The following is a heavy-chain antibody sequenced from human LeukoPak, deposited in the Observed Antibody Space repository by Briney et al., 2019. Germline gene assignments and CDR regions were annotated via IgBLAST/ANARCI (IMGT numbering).Heavy chain of an antibody. J-gene: IGHJ2*01. CDR2: LSWNSGTI. CDR1: GFIFGNYG. Sequence: GGSLRLSCAASGFIFGNYGMNWVRQAPGKGLEWVSRLSWNSGTIAYADSVKGRFTISRDNAKNSLYLQMNSLRAEDTALYHCARAPTVTDSWYFDLWGRGTLVTVSS. V-gene: IGHV3-9*01. CDR3: ARAPTVTDSWYFDL. D-gene: IGHD4-17*01.